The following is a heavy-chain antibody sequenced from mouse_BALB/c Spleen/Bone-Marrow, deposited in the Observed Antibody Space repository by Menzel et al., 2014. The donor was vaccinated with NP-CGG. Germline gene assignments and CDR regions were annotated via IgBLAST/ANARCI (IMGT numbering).Heavy chain of an antibody. J-gene: IGHJ3*01. V-gene: IGHV1-9*01. CDR1: GYTFXSYW. Sequence: QVTLKVSGAELMKPGASVKISCKATGYTFXSYWIEWVKQRPGHGLEWIGEILPGSGSTNYNEKFKGKATFTADTSSNTAYMQLSSLTSEDSAVYYCARWVPYWEFAYWGQGTLVTVSA. D-gene: IGHD4-1*01. CDR2: ILPGSGST. CDR3: ARWVPYWEFAY.